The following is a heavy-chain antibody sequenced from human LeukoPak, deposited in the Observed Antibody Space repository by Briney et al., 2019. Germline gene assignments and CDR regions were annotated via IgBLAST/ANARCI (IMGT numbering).Heavy chain of an antibody. CDR3: ARDSQARYYYDSRGAFDI. J-gene: IGHJ3*02. V-gene: IGHV3-30*03. CDR1: GFTFSSYG. D-gene: IGHD3-22*01. CDR2: ISYDGSNK. Sequence: GGSLRLSCAASGFTFSSYGMHWVRQAPGKGLEWVAVISYDGSNKYYADSVKGRFTISRDNSKNTLYLQMNSLRAEDTAVYYCARDSQARYYYDSRGAFDIWGQGTMVTVSS.